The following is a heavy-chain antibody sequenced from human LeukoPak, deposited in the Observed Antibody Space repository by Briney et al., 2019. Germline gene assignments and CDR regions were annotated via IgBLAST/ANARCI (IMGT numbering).Heavy chain of an antibody. CDR2: IYYSGST. V-gene: IGHV4-59*08. CDR1: GGSTSSYY. CDR3: ARSNDSSGLVY. Sequence: SETLSLTCTVSGGSTSSYYWSWIRQPPGKGLEWIGYIYYSGSTNYNPSLKSRVTISVDTSKNQFSLKLSSVTAADTAVYYCARSNDSSGLVYWGQGTLVTVSS. D-gene: IGHD3-22*01. J-gene: IGHJ4*02.